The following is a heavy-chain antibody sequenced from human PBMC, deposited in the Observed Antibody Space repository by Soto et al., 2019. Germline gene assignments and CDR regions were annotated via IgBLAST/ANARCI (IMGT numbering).Heavy chain of an antibody. D-gene: IGHD2-2*01. Sequence: EVQLVESGGGLVQPGRSLRLSCAASGFTFDDYAMHWVRQAPGKGLEWVSGISWNSGSIGYADSVKGRFTISRDNAKNSLYLQMNSLRAEDTALYYCAKDGGYCSRTSCYANFDYWGQGTLVTVSS. J-gene: IGHJ4*02. CDR1: GFTFDDYA. CDR2: ISWNSGSI. V-gene: IGHV3-9*01. CDR3: AKDGGYCSRTSCYANFDY.